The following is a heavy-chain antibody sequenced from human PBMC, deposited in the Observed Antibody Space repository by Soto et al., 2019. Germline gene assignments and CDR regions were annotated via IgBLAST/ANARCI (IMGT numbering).Heavy chain of an antibody. CDR3: ASDRRHSGFED. V-gene: IGHV1-69*01. J-gene: IGHJ4*02. CDR2: ITPMFGIA. CDR1: GGSFSNYA. Sequence: QVHLVQSGAEVKKPGSSVRVSCKASGGSFSNYAVTWVRQAPGQRLEWMGGITPMFGIANYAQKFQGRVTLTADESTGIAYMELSSLRSDDTATYYCASDRRHSGFEDWGQGTLVTVSS.